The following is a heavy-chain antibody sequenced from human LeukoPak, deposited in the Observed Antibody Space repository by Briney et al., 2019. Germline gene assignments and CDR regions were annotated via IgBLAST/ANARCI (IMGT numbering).Heavy chain of an antibody. Sequence: SETLSLTCSVTGDSFSASTSDWAWIRQPPGKGLEWIGNIYYRGSTHYSPSLESRVTISLDTPRNHLSLRLYSVTAADTAVYYCARVGLRTYCGSGCYSDYFDTWGQGTLVTVSS. J-gene: IGHJ4*02. D-gene: IGHD2-21*02. V-gene: IGHV4-39*07. CDR3: ARVGLRTYCGSGCYSDYFDT. CDR1: GDSFSASTSD. CDR2: IYYRGST.